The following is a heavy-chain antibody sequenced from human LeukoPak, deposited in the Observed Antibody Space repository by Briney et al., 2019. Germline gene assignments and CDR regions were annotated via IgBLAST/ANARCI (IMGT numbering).Heavy chain of an antibody. D-gene: IGHD1-26*01. CDR2: IRDSNDTT. CDR1: GFTFTGYA. V-gene: IGHV3-23*01. J-gene: IGHJ4*02. Sequence: GGSLKLSCAASGFTFTGYAMPWVRQAPGKGLEWVSTIRDSNDTTFYAESVKGRFTISRDNSKNTRYLQMNSLRAEDTATYYCSRDRSGSYYWGQGILVAVSS. CDR3: SRDRSGSYY.